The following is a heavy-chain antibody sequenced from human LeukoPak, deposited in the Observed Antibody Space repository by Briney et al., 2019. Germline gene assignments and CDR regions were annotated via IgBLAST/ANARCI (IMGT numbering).Heavy chain of an antibody. J-gene: IGHJ4*02. D-gene: IGHD3-10*01. Sequence: SVKVSCKASGGTFSSYAISWVRQAPGQGLEWMGGIIPIFGTANYAQKFQGRVTITTDESTSTAYMELSSLRSEDTAVYYCARGPLLLWFGEAYYFDYWGQGTLVTVSS. CDR2: IIPIFGTA. V-gene: IGHV1-69*05. CDR1: GGTFSSYA. CDR3: ARGPLLLWFGEAYYFDY.